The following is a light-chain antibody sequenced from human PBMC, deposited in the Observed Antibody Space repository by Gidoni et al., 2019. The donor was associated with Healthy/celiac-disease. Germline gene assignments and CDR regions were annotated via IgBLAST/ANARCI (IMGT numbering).Light chain of an antibody. J-gene: IGKJ5*01. CDR2: GAS. CDR1: QSVSSSY. Sequence: EIVFTQSPGTLSLSPGERATLSCRASQSVSSSYLAWYQKKPGQAPRLLIYGASSRATGIPDRFSGSGSGTDFTLTISRLEPEDFAVYYCQQYGSSPSTFGQGTRLEIK. CDR3: QQYGSSPST. V-gene: IGKV3-20*01.